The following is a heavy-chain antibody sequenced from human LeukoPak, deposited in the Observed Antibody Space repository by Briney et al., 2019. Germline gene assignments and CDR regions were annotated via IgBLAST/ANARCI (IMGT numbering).Heavy chain of an antibody. D-gene: IGHD3-9*01. Sequence: GGSLRLSCEASGFTFSTYGMHWVRQAPGKGLEWITLIPYDGSNKYYADSVKGRFTISRDNSKNTLYLQMNSLRAEDTAVYYCARGFGYDILTGFEYWGQGTLVTVSS. V-gene: IGHV3-30*03. CDR2: IPYDGSNK. J-gene: IGHJ4*02. CDR1: GFTFSTYG. CDR3: ARGFGYDILTGFEY.